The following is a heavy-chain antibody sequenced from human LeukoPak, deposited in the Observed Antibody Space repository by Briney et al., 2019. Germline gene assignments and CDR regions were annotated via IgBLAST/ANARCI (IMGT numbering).Heavy chain of an antibody. V-gene: IGHV1-2*02. CDR1: GYTFTGYY. Sequence: ASVKVSCKASGYTFTGYYMHWVRQAPGQGLEWMGWINPNTGGTNYAQKFQGRVTMTRDTSISTAYVELSRLRSDDTAVYYCARGPTYYYDSSGYYFDYWGQGTLVTVSS. CDR2: INPNTGGT. D-gene: IGHD3-22*01. CDR3: ARGPTYYYDSSGYYFDY. J-gene: IGHJ4*02.